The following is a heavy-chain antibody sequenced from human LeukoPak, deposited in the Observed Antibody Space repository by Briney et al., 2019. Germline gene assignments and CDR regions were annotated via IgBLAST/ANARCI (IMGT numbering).Heavy chain of an antibody. J-gene: IGHJ4*02. D-gene: IGHD3-22*01. Sequence: GGSLRLSCAASGFTVSSNYMSWVRQAPGKGLEWVSIIYNGGSTYYADSVKGRFTISRDNSKNTLYLQMNSLRAEHTAVYYCARGNNYYDSSGPLDYWGQGTLVTVSS. CDR3: ARGNNYYDSSGPLDY. CDR1: GFTVSSNY. CDR2: IYNGGST. V-gene: IGHV3-53*01.